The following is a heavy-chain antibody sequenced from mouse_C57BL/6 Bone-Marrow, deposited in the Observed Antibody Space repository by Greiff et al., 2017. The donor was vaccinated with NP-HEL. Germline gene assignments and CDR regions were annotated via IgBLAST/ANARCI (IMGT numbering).Heavy chain of an antibody. CDR2: IRSKSNNYAT. J-gene: IGHJ3*01. D-gene: IGHD2-3*01. V-gene: IGHV10-1*01. CDR3: VRSHYDGDGWFAY. CDR1: GFSFNSYA. Sequence: LVEFGGGLVQPKGSLKLSCAASGFSFNSYAMNWVRQAPGTGLEWVARIRSKSNNYATYYADSVKDRFTISRNDSESMLYLQMNNLKAEDTAMYYCVRSHYDGDGWFAYWGQGTLVTVSA.